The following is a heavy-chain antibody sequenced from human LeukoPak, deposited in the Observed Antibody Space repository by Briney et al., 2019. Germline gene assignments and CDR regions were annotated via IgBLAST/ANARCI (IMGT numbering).Heavy chain of an antibody. J-gene: IGHJ4*02. CDR3: ARDLQLALDY. V-gene: IGHV3-23*01. CDR1: GFTFSSYA. CDR2: ISGSGGST. D-gene: IGHD6-6*01. Sequence: AGGSLRLSCAASGFTFSSYAMSWVRQAPGKGLEWVSAISGSGGSTYYADSVKGRFTISRDNSKNTLYLQMNSLRAEDTAVYYCARDLQLALDYWGQGTLVTVSS.